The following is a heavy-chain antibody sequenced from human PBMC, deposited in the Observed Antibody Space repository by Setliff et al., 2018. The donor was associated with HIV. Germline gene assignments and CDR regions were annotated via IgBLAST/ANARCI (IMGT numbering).Heavy chain of an antibody. Sequence: ASVKVSCKTSGYTFTAFYIHWVRQAPGQGLEWLGWINAGSGNTKYSQRFQGRVTITRDTSASTAYLELSSLRSEDTAVYYCARPVGGTGFDPWGQGTLVTVSS. D-gene: IGHD1-26*01. CDR1: GYTFTAFY. J-gene: IGHJ5*02. V-gene: IGHV1-3*01. CDR2: INAGSGNT. CDR3: ARPVGGTGFDP.